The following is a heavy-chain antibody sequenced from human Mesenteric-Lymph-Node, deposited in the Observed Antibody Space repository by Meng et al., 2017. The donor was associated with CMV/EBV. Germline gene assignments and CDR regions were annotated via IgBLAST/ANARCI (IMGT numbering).Heavy chain of an antibody. CDR1: GGSFSGYY. CDR2: INHSGST. D-gene: IGHD6-13*01. CDR3: ARGSWYGYYFNY. V-gene: IGHV4-34*01. Sequence: LTGAVYGGSFSGYYWSWIRQPPGKGLEWIGEINHSGSTNYNPSLKSRVTISVDTSKNQFSLKLSSVTAADTAVYYCARGSWYGYYFNYWGQGTLVTVSS. J-gene: IGHJ4*02.